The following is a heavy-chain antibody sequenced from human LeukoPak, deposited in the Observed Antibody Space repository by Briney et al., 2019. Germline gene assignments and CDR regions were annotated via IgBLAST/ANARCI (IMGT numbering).Heavy chain of an antibody. J-gene: IGHJ4*02. CDR2: IYDSGST. V-gene: IGHV4-59*01. D-gene: IGHD6-25*01. Sequence: SETLTLTCTVSGGSISSYYWTWIRQPPGKGLEWIGFIYDSGSTYYNPSLKSRVTISLDTSKNQFSLKMSSVTAADTAVYYCARKPSGSSRYDYWGQGTLVTVSS. CDR1: GGSISSYY. CDR3: ARKPSGSSRYDY.